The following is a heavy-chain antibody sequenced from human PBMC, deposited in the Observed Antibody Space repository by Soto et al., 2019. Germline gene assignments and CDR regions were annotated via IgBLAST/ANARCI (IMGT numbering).Heavy chain of an antibody. CDR1: GGSISSSSYY. CDR3: ARTVRRVAGRPGFDY. V-gene: IGHV4-39*01. CDR2: IYYSGST. Sequence: SETLSLTCTVSGGSISSSSYYWGWIRQPPGKGLEWIGSIYYSGSTYYHPSLKSRVPISVDTSKNQFSLKLSSVTAADTAVYYCARTVRRVAGRPGFDYWGQGTLVTVS. J-gene: IGHJ4*02. D-gene: IGHD6-19*01.